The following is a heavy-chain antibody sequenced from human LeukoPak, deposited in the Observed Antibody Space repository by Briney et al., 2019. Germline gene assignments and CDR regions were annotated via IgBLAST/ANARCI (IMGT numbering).Heavy chain of an antibody. V-gene: IGHV3-33*06. CDR3: AKDAQRGFDYSNSLDK. CDR2: IWSDGTNR. Sequence: PGGSLRLSCATSGFTFSHYGMHWVRQAPGKGLEWVAVIWSDGTNRYCGDPVKGRFTISRDNFQRTVYLQMDSLRAEDTAVYYCAKDAQRGFDYSNSLDKWGQGTLVTVSS. J-gene: IGHJ4*02. D-gene: IGHD4-11*01. CDR1: GFTFSHYG.